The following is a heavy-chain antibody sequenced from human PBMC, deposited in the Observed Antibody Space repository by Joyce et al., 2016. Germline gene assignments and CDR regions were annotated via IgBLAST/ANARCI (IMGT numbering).Heavy chain of an antibody. V-gene: IGHV3-48*04. CDR2: ISSTSTMI. CDR3: ARGHWESDAFDI. J-gene: IGHJ3*02. D-gene: IGHD1-26*01. Sequence: EVQLVEFGGGLIQPGGSLRLSCSASGFPFGDYTMNWVRQTPGKGLEWVSYISSTSTMIYYGESVKGRFTVSRDNDKNSLYLQINSLRAEDTAVYYCARGHWESDAFDIWGQGTVVTVSS. CDR1: GFPFGDYT.